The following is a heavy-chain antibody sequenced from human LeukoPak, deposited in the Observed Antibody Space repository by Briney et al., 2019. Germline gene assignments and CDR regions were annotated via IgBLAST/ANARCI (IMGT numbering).Heavy chain of an antibody. CDR2: IWYGGSNK. Sequence: PGGSLRLSCAASGFTFSSYGMHWVRQAPGKGLEWVAVIWYGGSNKYYADSVKGRFTISRDNSKNTLYLQMNSLRAEDTAVYYCARDGAVAGDDDAFDIWGQGTMVTVSS. CDR1: GFTFSSYG. CDR3: ARDGAVAGDDDAFDI. J-gene: IGHJ3*02. V-gene: IGHV3-33*01. D-gene: IGHD6-19*01.